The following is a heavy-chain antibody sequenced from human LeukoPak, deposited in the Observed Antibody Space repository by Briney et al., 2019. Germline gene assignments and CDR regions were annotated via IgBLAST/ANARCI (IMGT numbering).Heavy chain of an antibody. J-gene: IGHJ4*02. Sequence: GSLRLSCAASGFTFSSYWMSWVRQAPGKGLEWAANMKQDGSEESYVDSVKGRFTISRDNAENSLYLQMNSLRVEDTAVYYCARDPRGTGSAWSFDYWGQGTLVTVSS. CDR3: ARDPRGTGSAWSFDY. D-gene: IGHD6-19*01. V-gene: IGHV3-7*01. CDR2: MKQDGSEE. CDR1: GFTFSSYW.